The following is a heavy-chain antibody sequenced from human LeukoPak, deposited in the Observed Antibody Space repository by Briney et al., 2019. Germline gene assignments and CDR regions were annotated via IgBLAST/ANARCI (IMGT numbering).Heavy chain of an antibody. CDR2: ISSSSSCI. CDR3: ARGVELGDY. J-gene: IGHJ4*02. CDR1: GFTFSSYS. D-gene: IGHD1-26*01. V-gene: IGHV3-21*01. Sequence: GGSLRLSCAASGFTFSSYSMNWVRQAPGKGLEWVSSISSSSSCIYYADSVKGRFTISRDNAKNSMYLQMNSLRAEDTAVYYCARGVELGDYWGQGTLVTVSS.